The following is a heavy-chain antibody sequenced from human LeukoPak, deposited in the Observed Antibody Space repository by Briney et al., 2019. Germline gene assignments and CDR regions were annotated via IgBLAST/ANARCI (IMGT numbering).Heavy chain of an antibody. J-gene: IGHJ4*02. V-gene: IGHV1-69*05. Sequence: SVKVSCRASGGTFSSYAISWVRQAPGQGLEWMGRIIPIFGTANYAQKFQGRVTITTDESTSTAYMELSSLRSEDTAVYYCATSLAGDYYDSSGYSHWGQGTLVTVSS. CDR3: ATSLAGDYYDSSGYSH. D-gene: IGHD3-22*01. CDR1: GGTFSSYA. CDR2: IIPIFGTA.